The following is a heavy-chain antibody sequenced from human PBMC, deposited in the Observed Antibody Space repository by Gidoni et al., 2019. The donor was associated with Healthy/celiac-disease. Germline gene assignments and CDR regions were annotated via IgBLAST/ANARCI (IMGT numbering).Heavy chain of an antibody. Sequence: QVQLQESGPGLVKPSQTLSLTCTGPGGSISSGSYYWSWIRQPAGKGLEWIGRIYTSGSTNYNPSLKSRVTISVDTSKNQFSLKLSSVTAADTAVYYCARNYYDSSGYRGYYFDYWGQGTLVTVSS. J-gene: IGHJ4*02. CDR1: GGSISSGSYY. CDR2: IYTSGST. V-gene: IGHV4-61*02. CDR3: ARNYYDSSGYRGYYFDY. D-gene: IGHD3-22*01.